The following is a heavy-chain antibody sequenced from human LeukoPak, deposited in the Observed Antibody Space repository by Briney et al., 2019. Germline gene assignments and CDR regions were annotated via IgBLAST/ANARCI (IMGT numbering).Heavy chain of an antibody. CDR1: GGSIIGSTSC. CDR2: INYSGST. Sequence: PSETLSLTCTVSGGSIIGSTSCWGWIRQPPGKGLDWIGIINYSGSTYYNPSLRSRVTISVDTSKNQSSLKLNSVTASDTAVYYCARGYDYWGQGTLVTVSS. CDR3: ARGYDY. V-gene: IGHV4-39*01. J-gene: IGHJ4*02. D-gene: IGHD3-22*01.